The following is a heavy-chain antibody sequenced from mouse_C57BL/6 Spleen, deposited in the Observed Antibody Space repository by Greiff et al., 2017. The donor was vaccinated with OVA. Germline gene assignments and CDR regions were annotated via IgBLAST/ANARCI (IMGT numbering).Heavy chain of an antibody. CDR2: IYPGDGDT. J-gene: IGHJ2*01. CDR3: ARSGYGSSYFDY. CDR1: GYAFSSSW. D-gene: IGHD1-1*01. V-gene: IGHV1-82*01. Sequence: QVQLKESGPELVKPGASVKISCKASGYAFSSSWMNWVKQRPGKGLEWIGRIYPGDGDTNYNGKFKGKATLTADKSSSTAYMQLSSLTSEDSAVYFCARSGYGSSYFDYWGQGTTLTVSS.